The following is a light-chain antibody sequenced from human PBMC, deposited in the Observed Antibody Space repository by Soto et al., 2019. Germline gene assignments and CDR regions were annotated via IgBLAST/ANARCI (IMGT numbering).Light chain of an antibody. CDR3: CSYAGSGTVK. Sequence: QSVLTQPASVSGSPGQSITISCSGTSSDVGSYNLVSWYQQHPGKAPKPIIFEVTKRPSGVSNRFSASKSGNTASLTISGLQAEDEADYYCCSYAGSGTVKFGGGTQLTVL. J-gene: IGLJ7*01. CDR1: SSDVGSYNL. V-gene: IGLV2-23*02. CDR2: EVT.